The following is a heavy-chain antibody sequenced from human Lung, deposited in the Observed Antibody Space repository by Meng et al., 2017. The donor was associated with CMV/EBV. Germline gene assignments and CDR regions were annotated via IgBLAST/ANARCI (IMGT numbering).Heavy chain of an antibody. J-gene: IGHJ4*02. CDR2: INAGNGNT. D-gene: IGHD3-22*01. Sequence: QVQLVPSGAEVKKPGASGKVSCTASGYTFTSYAMHWVRQAPGQRLEWMGWINAGNGNTKYSQRFQGRVTITRDTSASTAYMELSSLRSEDTTVYYCARAGYDSSGYYPQPFDYWGQGTLVTVAS. CDR1: GYTFTSYA. CDR3: ARAGYDSSGYYPQPFDY. V-gene: IGHV1-3*01.